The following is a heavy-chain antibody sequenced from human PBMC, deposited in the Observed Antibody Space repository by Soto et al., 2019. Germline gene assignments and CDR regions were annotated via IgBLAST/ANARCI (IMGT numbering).Heavy chain of an antibody. D-gene: IGHD1-1*01. J-gene: IGHJ4*02. CDR3: VRVDNWNDEASDY. CDR1: GFMFSNHG. Sequence: QVQLVESGGGVVQPGRSLRLSCAASGFMFSNHGMHWVRQAPGKGLDWVAVIWSDGNNRYYADSVKGRFTISRDNSKNTVYLQMNSLRAEDTAVYYCVRVDNWNDEASDYWGQGTLVTVSS. V-gene: IGHV3-33*01. CDR2: IWSDGNNR.